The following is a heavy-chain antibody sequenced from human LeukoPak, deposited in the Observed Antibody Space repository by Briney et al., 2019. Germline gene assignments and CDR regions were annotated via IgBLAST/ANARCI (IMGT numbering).Heavy chain of an antibody. J-gene: IGHJ4*02. CDR1: GFTFSSYG. CDR2: ISNDGNNK. V-gene: IGHV3-30*18. Sequence: GGSLRLSCAASGFTFSSYGMHWVRQGPGKGLEWVAVISNDGNNKYYADSVRGRFTISRDISKNTLYLQMNSLRAEDTAVYYCVKVRYTSGWYWGHLDYWGQGTLVTVSS. CDR3: VKVRYTSGWYWGHLDY. D-gene: IGHD6-19*01.